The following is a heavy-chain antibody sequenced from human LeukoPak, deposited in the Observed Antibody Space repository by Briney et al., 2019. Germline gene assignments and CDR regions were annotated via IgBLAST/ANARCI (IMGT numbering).Heavy chain of an antibody. CDR1: GYTFTGYY. V-gene: IGHV1-2*02. CDR2: INPNSGGT. J-gene: IGHJ5*02. D-gene: IGHD1-1*01. CDR3: ARAGTTGTMWYNWFDP. Sequence: ASVKVSCKASGYTFTGYYMQWVRQAPGQGLEWMGWINPNSGGTNYAQKFQGRVTMTRDTSISTAYMELSRLRSDDTAVYYCARAGTTGTMWYNWFDPWGQGTLVTVSS.